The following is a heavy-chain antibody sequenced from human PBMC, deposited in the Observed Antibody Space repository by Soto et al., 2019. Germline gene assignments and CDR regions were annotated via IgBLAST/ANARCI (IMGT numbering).Heavy chain of an antibody. CDR1: GGTFSSYT. CDR2: IIPILGIA. CDR3: ARGSITGTRIDY. D-gene: IGHD1-7*01. V-gene: IGHV1-69*02. Sequence: GAPVKVCCKASGGTFSSYTICWVRQAPGQGLEWMGRIIPILGIANYAQKFQGRVTITADKSTSTAYMELSSLRSEDTAVYYCARGSITGTRIDYWGQGTLVTVSS. J-gene: IGHJ4*02.